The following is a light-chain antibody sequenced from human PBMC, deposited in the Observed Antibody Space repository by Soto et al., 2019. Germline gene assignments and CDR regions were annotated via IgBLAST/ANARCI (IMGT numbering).Light chain of an antibody. V-gene: IGKV3-15*01. CDR3: QRYNTCPLS. J-gene: IGKJ4*01. CDR2: DTA. CDR1: PCIGDP. Sequence: EVVLPQSPAPLSVSPGEGVTLSCMSSPCIGDPLALYQHKPGQTPRLLIYDTAAMSTGVPARFSASRSGPEFTLAIPGLQPEDFSMYYCQRYNTCPLSFGGGTKVESK.